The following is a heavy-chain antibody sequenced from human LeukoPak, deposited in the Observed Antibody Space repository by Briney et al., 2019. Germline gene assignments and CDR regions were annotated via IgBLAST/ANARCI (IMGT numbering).Heavy chain of an antibody. Sequence: GGSLRLSCAASGFTVSSNYMSWVRQAPGKGLEWVSVIYSGGSTYYADSVKGRFTISRDNSKNTLYLQMNSLRAEDTAVYYCARSLYYYDSSGYSSSTNPSSNWGQGTLVTVSS. CDR3: ARSLYYYDSSGYSSSTNPSSN. V-gene: IGHV3-66*02. CDR1: GFTVSSNY. CDR2: IYSGGST. J-gene: IGHJ4*02. D-gene: IGHD3-22*01.